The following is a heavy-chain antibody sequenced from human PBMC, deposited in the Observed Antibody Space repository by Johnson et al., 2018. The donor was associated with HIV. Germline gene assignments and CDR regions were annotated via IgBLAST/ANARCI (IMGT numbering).Heavy chain of an antibody. D-gene: IGHD3-16*01. CDR1: GFTFSNYA. CDR3: AKGRLGFAFDI. Sequence: QVQLVESGGGVVQPGRSLRLSCTASGFTFSNYAIHWVRQAPGKGLEWVTVISYDGSNKYYADYVKGRFTISRDNSKNTLYLQMNSLRAEDTAVYYCAKGRLGFAFDIWGQGTMVTVSS. CDR2: ISYDGSNK. V-gene: IGHV3-30-3*01. J-gene: IGHJ3*02.